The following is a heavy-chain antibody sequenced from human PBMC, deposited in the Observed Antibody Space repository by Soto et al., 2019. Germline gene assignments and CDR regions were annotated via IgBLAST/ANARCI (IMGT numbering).Heavy chain of an antibody. CDR3: ARAADRSMLARELSFAC. D-gene: IGHD2-8*01. Sequence: QVQLVQSGAEVKKPGSSVKVSCKASGGTFSSYAISWVRQAPGQGLEWMGGIIPIFGTANYAQKFQGRVTITADEASGTEDMELRNQRSEDTSVYSVARAADRSMLARELSFACWGQGTLVNVSS. CDR1: GGTFSSYA. CDR2: IIPIFGTA. J-gene: IGHJ4*02. V-gene: IGHV1-69*12.